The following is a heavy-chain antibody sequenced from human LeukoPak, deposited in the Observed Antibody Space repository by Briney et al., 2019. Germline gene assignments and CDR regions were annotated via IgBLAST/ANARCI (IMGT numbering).Heavy chain of an antibody. J-gene: IGHJ4*02. CDR3: ARDGRYCSGGSCYSLSPDY. CDR2: TSSSSSTI. Sequence: GGSLRLSCAASGFTFSSYSMNWVRQAPGKGLEWVSYTSSSSSTIYYADSVKGRFTISRDNAKNSLYLQMNSLRAEDTAVYYCARDGRYCSGGSCYSLSPDYWGQGTLVTVSS. V-gene: IGHV3-48*04. D-gene: IGHD2-15*01. CDR1: GFTFSSYS.